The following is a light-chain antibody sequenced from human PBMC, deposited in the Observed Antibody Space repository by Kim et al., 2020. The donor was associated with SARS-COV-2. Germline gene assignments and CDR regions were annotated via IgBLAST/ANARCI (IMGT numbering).Light chain of an antibody. CDR3: QVWDSSNDWV. CDR1: SIVSIY. J-gene: IGLJ3*02. V-gene: IGLV3-9*01. CDR2: TDS. Sequence: VGLGLTARITCGANSIVSIYLHCYQLKPGQAPVLVIYTDSRRPSGFPERFSGSNSGNTATLTISRAQAGAEADYYCQVWDSSNDWVFGGGTQLTVL.